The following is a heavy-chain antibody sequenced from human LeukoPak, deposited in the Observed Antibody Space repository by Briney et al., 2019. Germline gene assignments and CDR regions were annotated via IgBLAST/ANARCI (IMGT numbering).Heavy chain of an antibody. CDR2: ISYDGSNK. V-gene: IGHV3-30*04. D-gene: IGHD1-26*01. Sequence: PGGSLRLSCAASGFTFSSYAMHWVRQAPGKGLEWVAVISYDGSNKYYADSVKGRFTISRNNSKNTLYLQMNSLRAEDTAVYYCARDGKWELPQDYWGQGTLVTVSS. CDR1: GFTFSSYA. CDR3: ARDGKWELPQDY. J-gene: IGHJ4*02.